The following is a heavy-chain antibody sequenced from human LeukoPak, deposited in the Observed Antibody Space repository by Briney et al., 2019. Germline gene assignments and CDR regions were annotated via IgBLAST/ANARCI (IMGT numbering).Heavy chain of an antibody. Sequence: SETLSLTCTVSGGSMIDYYWSFVRQSAGKGLEWMGRIHTSGTTFFNPSLKGRITMSVDTSQNQFSLRLSSVTAADTAVYFCARGDYYDGGGRNWFDPWGPGTLVTVSS. CDR2: IHTSGTT. D-gene: IGHD3-16*01. V-gene: IGHV4-4*07. J-gene: IGHJ5*02. CDR3: ARGDYYDGGGRNWFDP. CDR1: GGSMIDYY.